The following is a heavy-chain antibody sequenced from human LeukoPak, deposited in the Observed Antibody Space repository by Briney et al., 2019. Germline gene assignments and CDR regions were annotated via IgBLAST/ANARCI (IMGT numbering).Heavy chain of an antibody. CDR2: ISGTSDYI. CDR1: GFTFSSYS. D-gene: IGHD6-6*01. CDR3: AKDLSSRGDY. Sequence: PGGSLRLSCAASGFTFSSYSMNWVRQAPGKGLEWVSSISGTSDYIYYADSVKGRFTISRDNSKNTLYLQMNSLRAEDTAVYYCAKDLSSRGDYWGQGTLVTVSS. V-gene: IGHV3-21*04. J-gene: IGHJ4*02.